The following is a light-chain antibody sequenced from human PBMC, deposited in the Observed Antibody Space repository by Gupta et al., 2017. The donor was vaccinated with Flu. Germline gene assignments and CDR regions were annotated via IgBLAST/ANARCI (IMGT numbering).Light chain of an antibody. CDR2: GAS. Sequence: ATLSVSPGERATLSCRASQSVSSNLAWYQQKPGQAPRLLIDGASTRATGIPARFSGSGSGTEFTLTISSLQSEDFAVYYCQQYNNGPPDTFGQGTKLEIK. V-gene: IGKV3-15*01. CDR1: QSVSSN. J-gene: IGKJ2*01. CDR3: QQYNNGPPDT.